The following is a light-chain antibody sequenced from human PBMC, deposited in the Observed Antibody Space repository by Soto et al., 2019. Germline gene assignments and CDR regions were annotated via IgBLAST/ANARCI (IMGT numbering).Light chain of an antibody. CDR3: QQYGTSPRT. V-gene: IGKV3-20*01. CDR2: GVY. J-gene: IGKJ1*01. Sequence: EIVLTQSPGTRSLSPGERATLSCRASQSGRSSYLAWYQKKLGQAPRLLIYGVYNRSTGIPDRFSGSGSGTDFTITISRLESEDFAVYYCQQYGTSPRTFGQGTKVEIK. CDR1: QSGRSSY.